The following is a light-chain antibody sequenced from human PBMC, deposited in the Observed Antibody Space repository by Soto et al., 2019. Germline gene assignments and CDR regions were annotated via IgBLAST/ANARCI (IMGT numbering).Light chain of an antibody. CDR3: QHLNDYRYT. CDR2: AAS. CDR1: QAISSS. Sequence: DIQLTQSPSFLSASVGDRVTITCRASQAISSSLAWYQHNPGKAPKLLIYAASTLQNGVRSSFSGSGSGTEFTLTISSLPPEDFATYYCQHLNDYRYTFGQGTKVEIK. J-gene: IGKJ2*01. V-gene: IGKV1-9*01.